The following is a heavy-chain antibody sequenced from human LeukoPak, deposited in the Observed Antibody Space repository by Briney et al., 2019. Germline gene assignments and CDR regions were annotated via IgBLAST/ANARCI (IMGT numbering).Heavy chain of an antibody. V-gene: IGHV3-11*05. D-gene: IGHD3-3*01. J-gene: IGHJ4*02. CDR3: ARDTVLSGYYTFDY. CDR1: EFTFSDYY. CDR2: ISGSSNYT. Sequence: GGSLRLSCTASEFTFSDYYMSWIRQAPGKGLEWVSYISGSSNYTNYADSVKGRFSISRDNAKNSLYLQMNSLRAEDTAAYYCARDTVLSGYYTFDYWGQGILVTVSS.